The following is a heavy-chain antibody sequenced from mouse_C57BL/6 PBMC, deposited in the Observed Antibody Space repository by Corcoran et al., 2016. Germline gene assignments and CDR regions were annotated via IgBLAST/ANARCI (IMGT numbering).Heavy chain of an antibody. D-gene: IGHD4-1*01. Sequence: EVQLLQSGGGLVQPGGSLKLSCAASGIDCSRYWLSWVRRAPEKGLEWIGEINPDSSTIHYAQSLKNKLIISRDNAKNTLYLQMSKVRSEDTALDYCARLGDSYYYAMDYWGQGTSVTVSS. CDR3: ARLGDSYYYAMDY. CDR1: GIDCSRYW. V-gene: IGHV4-1*01. CDR2: INPDSSTI. J-gene: IGHJ4*01.